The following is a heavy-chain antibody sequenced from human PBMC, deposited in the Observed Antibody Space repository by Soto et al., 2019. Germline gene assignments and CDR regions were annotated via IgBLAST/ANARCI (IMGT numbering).Heavy chain of an antibody. Sequence: ASVKVSCKVSGYTLTDLSMHWVRQAPGKGLERMGGFDPEDGETIYAQKFQGRVTMTEDTSTDTPYMELSSLRSEDTAVYYCATSRYCSGGSCPVYFFDYWGQGTLVTVSS. V-gene: IGHV1-24*01. CDR1: GYTLTDLS. D-gene: IGHD2-15*01. J-gene: IGHJ4*02. CDR3: ATSRYCSGGSCPVYFFDY. CDR2: FDPEDGET.